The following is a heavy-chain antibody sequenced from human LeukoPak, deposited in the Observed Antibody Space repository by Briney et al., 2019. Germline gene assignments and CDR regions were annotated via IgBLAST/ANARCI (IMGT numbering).Heavy chain of an antibody. V-gene: IGHV3-30-3*01. J-gene: IGHJ4*02. D-gene: IGHD3-10*01. CDR1: GFTFSSYA. CDR2: ISYDGSNK. CDR3: ARDMDHYYGSGSVDY. Sequence: GGSLRLSCAASGFTFSSYAMHWVRQAPGKGLEWVAVISYDGSNKYYADSVKGRFTISRDNSKNTLYLQMNSLRAEDTAVYYCARDMDHYYGSGSVDYWGQGTLVTVSS.